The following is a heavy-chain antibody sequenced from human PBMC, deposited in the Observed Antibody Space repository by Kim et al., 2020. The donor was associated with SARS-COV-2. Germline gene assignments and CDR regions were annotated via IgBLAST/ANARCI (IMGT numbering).Heavy chain of an antibody. V-gene: IGHV3-74*01. J-gene: IGHJ6*02. Sequence: ASSVKGLFTSSRYDAKNTGYLQMNSLRAEDTAVYYCARGGRNLYVMDVWGQGTTVTVSS. D-gene: IGHD1-26*01. CDR3: ARGGRNLYVMDV.